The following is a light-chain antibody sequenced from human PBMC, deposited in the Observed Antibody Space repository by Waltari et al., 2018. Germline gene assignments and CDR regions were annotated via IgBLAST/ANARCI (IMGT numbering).Light chain of an antibody. CDR2: VNSDGSH. CDR1: SGHSSNI. Sequence: QLVLTQSPSASASLGASVKLTCTLSSGHSSNIIAWHQQQPEKGPRYLMNVNSDGSHSKGDDIPDRFSGSSAGAERYLTIASLQSEDEADYYCQTGGHGTWVFGGGTKLTVL. J-gene: IGLJ3*02. CDR3: QTGGHGTWV. V-gene: IGLV4-69*01.